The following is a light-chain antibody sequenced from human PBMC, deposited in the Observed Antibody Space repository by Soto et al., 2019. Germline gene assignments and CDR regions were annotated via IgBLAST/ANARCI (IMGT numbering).Light chain of an antibody. V-gene: IGKV1-33*01. J-gene: IGKJ5*01. Sequence: EIRMGPPPPSLSVSVGDRVSSTCPASQDISNYLHWFQQKPGKAPQLLIFDASNLQTGVHSRFSGGGSGTDFALTISSLEPEDSATYYCQKYDSLPLTFCQVTRLET. CDR3: QKYDSLPLT. CDR2: DAS. CDR1: QDISNY.